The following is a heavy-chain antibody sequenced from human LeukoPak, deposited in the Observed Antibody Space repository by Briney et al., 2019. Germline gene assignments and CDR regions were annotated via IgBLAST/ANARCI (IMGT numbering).Heavy chain of an antibody. CDR1: GGSTSSYY. J-gene: IGHJ4*02. CDR3: AREGGSSWSLDS. V-gene: IGHV4-59*01. CDR2: IYYSGST. D-gene: IGHD6-13*01. Sequence: SETLSLTCTVSGGSTSSYYWSWIRQPPGKGLEWIGYIYYSGSTNYNPSLKRRVTISVDTSKNQFSLKLSSVTAADTAVYYCAREGGSSWSLDSWGQGTLVTVSS.